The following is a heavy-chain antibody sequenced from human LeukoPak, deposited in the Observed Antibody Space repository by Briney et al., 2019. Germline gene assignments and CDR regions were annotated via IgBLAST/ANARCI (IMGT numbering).Heavy chain of an antibody. V-gene: IGHV4-30-4*08. CDR3: RSSYVDISKTFFDY. Sequence: SETLSLTCTVSGGSISSGDYYWSWIRQPPGKGLEWIGYIYYSGSTYYNPSLKSRVTISVDRSKNQFSPKLSSVTAADTAVYYCRSSYVDISKTFFDYWGQGTLVTVSS. CDR2: IYYSGST. D-gene: IGHD3-3*02. CDR1: GGSISSGDYY. J-gene: IGHJ4*02.